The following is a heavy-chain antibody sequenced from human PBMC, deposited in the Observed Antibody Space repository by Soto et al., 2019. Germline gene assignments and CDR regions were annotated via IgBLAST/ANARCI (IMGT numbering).Heavy chain of an antibody. D-gene: IGHD5-18*01. J-gene: IGHJ6*02. CDR1: GGSIRSGGYY. V-gene: IGHV4-31*03. CDR3: ARDRLMATAGTARHYFGLDV. Sequence: PSETLSLTCTVSGGSIRSGGYYWSWVRQNPRRGLEWIGNIYYSGNTYYNPSLKRRLTISVDTSKNQSSLNLSSVTAADTAVYYCARDRLMATAGTARHYFGLDVWGQGTTVTVSS. CDR2: IYYSGNT.